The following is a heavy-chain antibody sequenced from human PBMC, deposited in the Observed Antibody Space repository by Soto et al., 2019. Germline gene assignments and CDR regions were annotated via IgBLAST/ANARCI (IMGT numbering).Heavy chain of an antibody. CDR2: ISYDGSNK. V-gene: IGHV3-30*18. CDR1: GFTFSSYA. Sequence: QVQLVESGGGVVQPGRSLRLSCAASGFTFSSYAMHWVHQAPGKGLEWVAVISYDGSNKYYADSVKGRFTISRDSSTLYLQMNSLRAEDTAVYYCAKGGSWFDYWGQGTLVTVSS. J-gene: IGHJ4*02. CDR3: AKGGSWFDY. D-gene: IGHD2-15*01.